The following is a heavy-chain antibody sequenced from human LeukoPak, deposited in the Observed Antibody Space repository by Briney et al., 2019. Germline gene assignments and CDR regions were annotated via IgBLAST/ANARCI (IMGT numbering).Heavy chain of an antibody. D-gene: IGHD3-10*01. CDR2: ISGSGGST. V-gene: IGHV3-23*01. CDR3: AKVWSSHYYYMDV. CDR1: GFTFGDYA. Sequence: GGSLRLSCTASGFTFGDYAMSWVRQAPGKGLEWVSAISGSGGSTYYADSVKGRFTISRDNSKNTLYLQMNSLRAEDTAVYYCAKVWSSHYYYMDVWGKGTTVTVSS. J-gene: IGHJ6*03.